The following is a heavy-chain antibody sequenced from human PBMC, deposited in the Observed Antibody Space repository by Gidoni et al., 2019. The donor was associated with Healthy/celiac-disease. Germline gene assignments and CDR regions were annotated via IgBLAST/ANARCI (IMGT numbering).Heavy chain of an antibody. D-gene: IGHD3-22*01. J-gene: IGHJ4*02. CDR1: GYTLTELS. CDR2: FDPEDGET. CDR3: ATATYYYDSSGYQLDY. V-gene: IGHV1-24*01. Sequence: QVQLVQSGAEVKKPGASVKVSCKVSGYTLTELSMHWVRQAPGKGLEWMGGFDPEDGETIYAQKFQGRVTMTEDTSTDTAYMELSSLRSEDTAVYYCATATYYYDSSGYQLDYWGQGTLVTVSS.